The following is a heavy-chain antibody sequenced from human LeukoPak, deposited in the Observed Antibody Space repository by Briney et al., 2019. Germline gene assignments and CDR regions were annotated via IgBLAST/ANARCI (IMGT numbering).Heavy chain of an antibody. CDR1: GFTFSNAW. Sequence: GGSLRLSCAASGFTFSNAWMSWVRQAPGKGLEWVGRIKSKTDGGTTDYAAPVKGRFTISRDDSKNTLYLQMNSLKTEDTAVYYCTTGTDSGRYYYYYMDVWGKGTTVTISS. CDR3: TTGTDSGRYYYYYMDV. CDR2: IKSKTDGGTT. D-gene: IGHD3-10*01. V-gene: IGHV3-15*01. J-gene: IGHJ6*03.